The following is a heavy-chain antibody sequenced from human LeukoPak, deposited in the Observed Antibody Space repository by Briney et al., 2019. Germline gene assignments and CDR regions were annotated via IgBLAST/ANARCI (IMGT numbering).Heavy chain of an antibody. J-gene: IGHJ4*02. D-gene: IGHD6-6*01. CDR3: ARQPLYSSSPHFDY. V-gene: IGHV4-59*08. CDR1: GDSISNYY. Sequence: SETLSLTCSVFGDSISNYYWSWIRQPPGKGLEWIGYLYDSGITNYNPSLKSRVTISVDTSKNQFSLKLSSVTAADTAVYYCARQPLYSSSPHFDYWGQGTLVTVSS. CDR2: LYDSGIT.